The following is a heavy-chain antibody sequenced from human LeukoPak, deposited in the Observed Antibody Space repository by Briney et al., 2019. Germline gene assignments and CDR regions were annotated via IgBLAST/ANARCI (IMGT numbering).Heavy chain of an antibody. Sequence: SETLSLTCAVYGGSFSGYYWSWIRQPPGKGLEWIGEINHSGSTNYNPSLKSRVTISVDTSKNQFSLKLSSVTAADTAVYYCARGPIDSSGYHFDYWGRGTLVTVSS. CDR3: ARGPIDSSGYHFDY. J-gene: IGHJ4*02. D-gene: IGHD3-22*01. CDR1: GGSFSGYY. V-gene: IGHV4-34*01. CDR2: INHSGST.